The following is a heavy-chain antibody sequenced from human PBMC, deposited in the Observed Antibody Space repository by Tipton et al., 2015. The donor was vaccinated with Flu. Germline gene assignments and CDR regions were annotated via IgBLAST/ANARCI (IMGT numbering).Heavy chain of an antibody. CDR3: ARERYSSGWLEYFQN. CDR2: IYSGGST. J-gene: IGHJ1*01. CDR1: VGSISSYN. Sequence: TLSLTCTVSVGSISSYNWNWIRQPAGKGLEWIGRIYSGGSTNYNPPLKRRVTMSIDSSKNQLSLKMTSVTAADTALYFCARERYSSGWLEYFQNWGQGTLVTVSS. D-gene: IGHD6-19*01. V-gene: IGHV4-4*07.